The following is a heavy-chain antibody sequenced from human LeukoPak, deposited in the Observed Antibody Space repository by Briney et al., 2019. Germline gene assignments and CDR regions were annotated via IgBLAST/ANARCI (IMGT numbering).Heavy chain of an antibody. CDR3: ARGIPGRSIDY. Sequence: SETLSLTCAVYGGSFRGYYWSWIRQPPGKGLEWIGEINHSGSTNYNPSLKSRVTISVDTSKNQFSLKLSSVTAADTAVYYCARGIPGRSIDYWGQGTLVTVYS. CDR2: INHSGST. CDR1: GGSFRGYY. D-gene: IGHD3-16*02. V-gene: IGHV4-34*01. J-gene: IGHJ4*02.